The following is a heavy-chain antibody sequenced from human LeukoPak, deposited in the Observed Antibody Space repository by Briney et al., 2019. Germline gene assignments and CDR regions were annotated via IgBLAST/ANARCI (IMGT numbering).Heavy chain of an antibody. CDR3: ARDRGSGSYYRFDY. CDR1: GFTFSSYG. D-gene: IGHD3-10*01. Sequence: PGGSLRLSCAASGFTFSSYGMHWVRQAPGKGLEWVAFTRYDGSNKYYADSVKGRFTISRDNSKNTLYLKMNSLRAEDTAVYYCARDRGSGSYYRFDYWGQGTLVTVSS. V-gene: IGHV3-30*02. CDR2: TRYDGSNK. J-gene: IGHJ4*02.